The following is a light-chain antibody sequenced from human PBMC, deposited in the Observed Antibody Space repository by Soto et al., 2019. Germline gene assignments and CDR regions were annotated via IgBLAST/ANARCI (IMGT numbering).Light chain of an antibody. CDR2: NTS. J-gene: IGKJ3*01. CDR3: QHYGGSFI. V-gene: IGKV3-20*01. Sequence: EIVLTQSPGTLSLSPGEGATVSCRVSQSINSKSLVWYQRKFGQAPRLLIYNTSTRATGIPDRFSGSGSGSDFTLSISRLEPEDFAVYYSQHYGGSFIFGPGTKVDFE. CDR1: QSINSKS.